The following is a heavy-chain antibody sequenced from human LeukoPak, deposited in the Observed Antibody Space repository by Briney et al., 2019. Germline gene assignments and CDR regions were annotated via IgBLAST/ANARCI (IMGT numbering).Heavy chain of an antibody. CDR2: IYYSGST. CDR3: ATSHSGSYSYYYGMDV. D-gene: IGHD3-10*01. Sequence: SETLSLTCTVSGGAFSSYYWSWIRQPPGKGLEWIGYIYYSGSTNYNPSLKSRLTISVDTSKNQISLKLSSVTAADTAVYYCATSHSGSYSYYYGMDVWGQGTTVTVSS. V-gene: IGHV4-59*08. J-gene: IGHJ6*02. CDR1: GGAFSSYY.